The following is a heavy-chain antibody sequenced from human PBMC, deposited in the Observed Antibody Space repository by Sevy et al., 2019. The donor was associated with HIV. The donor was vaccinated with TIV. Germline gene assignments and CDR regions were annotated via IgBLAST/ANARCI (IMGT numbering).Heavy chain of an antibody. D-gene: IGHD5-12*01. CDR3: ATPKYVGYDYESLDI. CDR2: FDPEDGET. CDR1: GYTLTKLS. Sequence: ASVKVSCKVSGYTLTKLSMHWVRQAPGKGLEWMGGFDPEDGETIYAQKFQGRVTMTEDKSTDLAYMELSSLRSEDTAVYYCATPKYVGYDYESLDIWGQGTMVTVSS. J-gene: IGHJ3*02. V-gene: IGHV1-24*01.